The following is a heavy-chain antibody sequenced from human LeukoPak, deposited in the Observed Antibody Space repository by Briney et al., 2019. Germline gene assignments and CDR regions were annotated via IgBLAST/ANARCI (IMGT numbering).Heavy chain of an antibody. CDR1: GGPFSGYY. CDR3: ARRLVDSGASQVSDD. J-gene: IGHJ4*02. V-gene: IGHV4-34*01. CDR2: INDSGSV. D-gene: IGHD2-15*01. Sequence: PSETLSLTCAVYGGPFSGYYWSWIRQPPGKGLEWIGEINDSGSVNCNPSLKNRVTLSVDTSKNQFSLRLSSVAAADTAVYYCARRLVDSGASQVSDDWGQGTLVTVSS.